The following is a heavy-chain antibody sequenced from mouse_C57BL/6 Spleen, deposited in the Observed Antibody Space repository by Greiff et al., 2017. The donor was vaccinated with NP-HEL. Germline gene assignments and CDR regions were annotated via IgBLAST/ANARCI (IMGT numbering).Heavy chain of an antibody. CDR2: IDPENGDT. Sequence: VQLQQSGAELVRPGASVKLSCTASGFNIKDDYMHWVKQRPEQGLEWIGWIDPENGDTEYASKFQGKATITADTSSNTAYLQLSSLTSEDTAVYYCTLDSSAAWFAYWGQGTLVTVSA. CDR1: GFNIKDDY. V-gene: IGHV14-4*01. J-gene: IGHJ3*01. CDR3: TLDSSAAWFAY. D-gene: IGHD3-2*02.